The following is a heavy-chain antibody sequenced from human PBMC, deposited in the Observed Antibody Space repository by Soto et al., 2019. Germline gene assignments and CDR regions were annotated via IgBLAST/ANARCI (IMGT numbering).Heavy chain of an antibody. CDR1: SGSISTYY. J-gene: IGHJ3*02. D-gene: IGHD2-15*01. CDR2: IYYSGST. V-gene: IGHV4-59*12. CDR3: ARYIVVVVAATKDAFDI. Sequence: PSETLSLTCTVSSGSISTYYWSWIRQPPGKGLEWIGYIYYSGSTNYNPSLKSRVTISVDTSKNQFSLKLSSVTAADTAVYYCARYIVVVVAATKDAFDIWGQGTMVTVSS.